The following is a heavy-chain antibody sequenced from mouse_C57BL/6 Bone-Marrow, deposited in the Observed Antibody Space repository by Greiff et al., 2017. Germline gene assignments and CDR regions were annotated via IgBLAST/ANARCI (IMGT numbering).Heavy chain of an antibody. CDR2: ILPGSGST. V-gene: IGHV1-9*01. J-gene: IGHJ4*01. D-gene: IGHD2-3*01. Sequence: VQVVESGAELMKPGASVKLSCKATGYTFTGYWIEWVKQRPGHGLEWIGEILPGSGSTNYNEKFKGKATFTADTSSNTAYMQLSSLTTEDSAIYYCARESRSGYYAYYAMDYWGQGTSVTVSS. CDR1: GYTFTGYW. CDR3: ARESRSGYYAYYAMDY.